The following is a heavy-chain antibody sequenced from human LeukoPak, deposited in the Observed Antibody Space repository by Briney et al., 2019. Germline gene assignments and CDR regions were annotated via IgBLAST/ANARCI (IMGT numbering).Heavy chain of an antibody. CDR3: ARDTLGGGEDTNYAVYYFDY. V-gene: IGHV3-7*01. J-gene: IGHJ4*02. CDR2: IKQDGSEK. D-gene: IGHD1-7*01. Sequence: GGSLRLSCAASGFTFSSYWMSWVRQAPGKGLEWVANIKQDGSEKYYVDSVKGRFTISRDNAKNSLDLQMNSLRAEDTAVYYCARDTLGGGEDTNYAVYYFDYWGQGTVVTVSS. CDR1: GFTFSSYW.